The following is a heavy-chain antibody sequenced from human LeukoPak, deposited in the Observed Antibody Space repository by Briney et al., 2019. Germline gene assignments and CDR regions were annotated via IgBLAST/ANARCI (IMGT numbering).Heavy chain of an antibody. Sequence: GASVTVSCKASGYIYTNYGINWVRQAPGQGLEWMGWINTYNGNTNYAPKLHGRVTMTTDTPTSTAYMELRSLRFDDTAIYYCARDPTPSDGDYPPDHFDYWGQGTLVTVSS. CDR1: GYIYTNYG. D-gene: IGHD4-17*01. V-gene: IGHV1-18*01. CDR3: ARDPTPSDGDYPPDHFDY. CDR2: INTYNGNT. J-gene: IGHJ4*02.